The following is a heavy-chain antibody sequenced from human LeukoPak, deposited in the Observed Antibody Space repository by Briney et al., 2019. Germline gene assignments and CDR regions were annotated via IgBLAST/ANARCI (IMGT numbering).Heavy chain of an antibody. D-gene: IGHD3-3*01. Sequence: SGGSLGLSXAASGFTFDDYAMHSVRHAPGKGLEWLSLISGDGGSTYYADSVKGRFTISRDNSKNSLYLQMNSLRTEDTALYYCAKDIDAYYDFWSGHFDYWGQGTLVTVSS. CDR1: GFTFDDYA. J-gene: IGHJ4*02. CDR3: AKDIDAYYDFWSGHFDY. V-gene: IGHV3-43*02. CDR2: ISGDGGST.